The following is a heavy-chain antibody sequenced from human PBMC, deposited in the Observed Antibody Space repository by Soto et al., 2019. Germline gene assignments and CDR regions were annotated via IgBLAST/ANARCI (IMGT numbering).Heavy chain of an antibody. V-gene: IGHV3-30*18. CDR3: SNVRMGRSLYHCSARAV. CDR1: RFTFTNFG. CDR2: ISYDGNSK. D-gene: IGHD3-16*01. J-gene: IGHJ6*01. Sequence: GGSLRLSCAGSRFTFTNFGMHWVRQAPDKGLEWVAYISYDGNSKFYADSVKGRFTISRDDSQNTLFLQMSSLRAEDTAVYYFSNVRMGRSLYHCSARAVWGQGTTVT.